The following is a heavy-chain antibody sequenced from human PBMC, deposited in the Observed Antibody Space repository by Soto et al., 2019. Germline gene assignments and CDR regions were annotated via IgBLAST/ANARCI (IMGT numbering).Heavy chain of an antibody. D-gene: IGHD2-2*03. J-gene: IGHJ3*02. CDR1: GFTFSSYA. Sequence: EVQLLESGGGLVQPGGSLRLSCAASGFTFSSYAMSWVRRAPGKGLEWVSAISGSGGSTYYADSVKGRFTISRDNSKNTLYLQMNSLRAEDTAVYYCAKDLDIVVVPAAIPDAFDIWGQGTMVTVSS. CDR3: AKDLDIVVVPAAIPDAFDI. CDR2: ISGSGGST. V-gene: IGHV3-23*01.